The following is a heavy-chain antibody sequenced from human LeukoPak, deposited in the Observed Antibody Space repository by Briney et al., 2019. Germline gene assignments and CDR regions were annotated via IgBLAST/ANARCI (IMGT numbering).Heavy chain of an antibody. Sequence: ASVKVSCKTSGYTFTSNGISWVRQAPGQGLEWMGIINPSGGSTSYAQKFQGRVTMTRDTSTSTVYMELSSLRSEDTAVYYCARSSGFDYYDSSGYYQVAFDIWGQGTMVTVSS. J-gene: IGHJ3*02. CDR1: GYTFTSNG. CDR3: ARSSGFDYYDSSGYYQVAFDI. V-gene: IGHV1-46*01. D-gene: IGHD3-22*01. CDR2: INPSGGST.